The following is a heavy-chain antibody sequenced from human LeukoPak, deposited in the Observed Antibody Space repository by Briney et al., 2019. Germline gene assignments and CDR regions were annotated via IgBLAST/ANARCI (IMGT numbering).Heavy chain of an antibody. J-gene: IGHJ4*02. D-gene: IGHD3-10*01. V-gene: IGHV5-51*01. CDR2: IYPGDSDT. CDR3: ARRRFGELLSNPFDY. CDR1: GYSFTSYW. Sequence: GESLKISCKGSGYSFTSYWIGWVRQMPGKGLERMGIIYPGDSDTRYSPSFQGQVTISADKSISTAYLQWSSLKASDTAMYYCARRRFGELLSNPFDYWGQGTLVTVSS.